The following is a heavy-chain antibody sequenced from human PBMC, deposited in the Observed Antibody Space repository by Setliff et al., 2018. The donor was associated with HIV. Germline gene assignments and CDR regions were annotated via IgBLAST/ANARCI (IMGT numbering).Heavy chain of an antibody. CDR2: IKSEVDGGTT. Sequence: PGGSLRLSCAASGFTFNNAWMSWVRQAPGKGLEWVGRIKSEVDGGTTDYAAPVKGRFTISRDDPKNTLYLQMNNLEVEDTAIYYCARARTVDFWSDSLAHWGQGTLVTVSS. J-gene: IGHJ4*02. CDR3: ARARTVDFWSDSLAH. V-gene: IGHV3-15*01. CDR1: GFTFNNAW. D-gene: IGHD3-3*01.